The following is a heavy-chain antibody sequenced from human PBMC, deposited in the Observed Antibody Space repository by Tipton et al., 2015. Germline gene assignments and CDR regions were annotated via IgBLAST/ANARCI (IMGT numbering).Heavy chain of an antibody. CDR1: GFTFSSYA. CDR3: ARDPVVALGDFDY. D-gene: IGHD3-16*01. V-gene: IGHV3-23*01. CDR2: ISESGGNT. Sequence: SLRLFCAASGFTFSSYAMNWVRQAPGKGLEWVSSISESGGNTDYADSVKGRFTISRDNSNNTLYLQMSSLRPEDTVVYYCARDPVVALGDFDYWGQGTLVTVSS. J-gene: IGHJ4*02.